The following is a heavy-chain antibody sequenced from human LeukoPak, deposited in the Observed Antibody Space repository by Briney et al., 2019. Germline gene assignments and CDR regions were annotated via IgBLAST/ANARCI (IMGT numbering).Heavy chain of an antibody. CDR3: ARDHSGSGWYSGVGDGFGY. D-gene: IGHD6-19*01. V-gene: IGHV3-20*01. Sequence: PGGSLRLSCAASGFTFSSYAMHWVRQAPGKGLEWVSGINWNGGSTGYADSVKGRFTISRDNAKNSLYLQMNSLRAEDTALYHCARDHSGSGWYSGVGDGFGYWGQGTLVTVSS. CDR1: GFTFSSYA. CDR2: INWNGGST. J-gene: IGHJ4*02.